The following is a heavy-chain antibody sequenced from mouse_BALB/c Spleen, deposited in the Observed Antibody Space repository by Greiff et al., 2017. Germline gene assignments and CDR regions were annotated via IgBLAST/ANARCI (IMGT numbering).Heavy chain of an antibody. J-gene: IGHJ3*01. CDR2: ISYSGST. V-gene: IGHV3-2*02. Sequence: VQLKESGPGLVKPSQSLSLTCTVTGYSITSDYAWNWIRQFPGNKLEWMGYISYSGSTSYNPSLKSRISITRDTSKNQFFLQLNSVTTEDTATYYCAREWDWFAYWGQGTLVTVSA. CDR1: GYSITSDYA. CDR3: AREWDWFAY. D-gene: IGHD1-3*01.